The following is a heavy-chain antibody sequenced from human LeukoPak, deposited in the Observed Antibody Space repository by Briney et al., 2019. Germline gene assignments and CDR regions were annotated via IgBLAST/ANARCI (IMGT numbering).Heavy chain of an antibody. J-gene: IGHJ6*03. V-gene: IGHV4-4*07. Sequence: SETLSLTCTVSGGSISSYYWSWIRQPAGKGLEWIGRIYTSGSTNYNPSLKSRVTMSVDTSKNQFSLKLSSVTAADTAVYYCARSTYYDFWSGYYEDYYYYYMDVWGKGTTVTVSS. CDR2: IYTSGST. D-gene: IGHD3-3*01. CDR3: ARSTYYDFWSGYYEDYYYYYMDV. CDR1: GGSISSYY.